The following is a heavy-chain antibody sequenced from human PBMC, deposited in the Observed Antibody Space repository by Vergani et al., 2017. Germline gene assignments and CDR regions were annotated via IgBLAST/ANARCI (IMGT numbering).Heavy chain of an antibody. Sequence: QVQLVQSGPEVKNPGASVKASCKASGYDFTNYGLGWVRQAPGQGLEWMGWISAYNGNTKYAQKFQGRVSVTTDTSTTTVYMELRRLTSDDTAIYYCARGQSGSYYRYFEHWGQGTLVIVSS. D-gene: IGHD3-10*01. J-gene: IGHJ1*01. CDR3: ARGQSGSYYRYFEH. CDR1: GYDFTNYG. V-gene: IGHV1-18*01. CDR2: ISAYNGNT.